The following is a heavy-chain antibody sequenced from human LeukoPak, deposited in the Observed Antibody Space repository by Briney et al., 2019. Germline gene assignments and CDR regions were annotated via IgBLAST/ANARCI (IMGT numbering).Heavy chain of an antibody. CDR2: IWYDGSHK. Sequence: PGGSLRLSCGASGFTFSSYGMNWLRQAPGNGLEWVAVIWYDGSHKYYADSAKGRFTISRDNSKNTVSLQMDSLRVEDTALYYCARDLGGCGDRFCSYYFDHWGQGIQVTVSS. CDR3: ARDLGGCGDRFCSYYFDH. J-gene: IGHJ4*02. V-gene: IGHV3-33*01. D-gene: IGHD2-21*02. CDR1: GFTFSSYG.